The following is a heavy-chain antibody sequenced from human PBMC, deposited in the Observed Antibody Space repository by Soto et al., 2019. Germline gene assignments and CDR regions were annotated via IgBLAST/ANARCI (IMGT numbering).Heavy chain of an antibody. CDR3: ARNGAYSSSQFGMDV. J-gene: IGHJ6*02. CDR2: IVTVFGTA. CDR1: GGTLNYNT. D-gene: IGHD6-13*01. Sequence: QVQLVQSGADVKKPGSSVKVSCKASGGTLNYNTFSWVRQAPGQGLEWMGGIVTVFGTANHAQKFQGRLTITADPSTNTVYMELSSLRSDDTAVYYCARNGAYSSSQFGMDVWGQGTTVTVSS. V-gene: IGHV1-69*19.